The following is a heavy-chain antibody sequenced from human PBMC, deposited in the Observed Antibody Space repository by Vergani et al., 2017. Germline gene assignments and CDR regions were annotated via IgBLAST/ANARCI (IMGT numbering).Heavy chain of an antibody. CDR3: ASSLSDDYGDYVGFDY. CDR2: IYYSGST. CDR1: GGSISSGGYY. J-gene: IGHJ4*02. V-gene: IGHV4-31*03. Sequence: QVQLQESGPGLVKPSQTLSLTCTVSGGSISSGGYYWSWIRQHPGKGLEWIGYIYYSGSTYYNPSLKSRVTISVDTSKNQFSLKLSSVTAADTAVYYWASSLSDDYGDYVGFDYWGQGTLVTVSS. D-gene: IGHD4-17*01.